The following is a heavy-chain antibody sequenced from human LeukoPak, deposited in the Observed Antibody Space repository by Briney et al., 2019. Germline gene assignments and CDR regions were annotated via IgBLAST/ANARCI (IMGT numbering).Heavy chain of an antibody. CDR1: GYTFTGYY. Sequence: GASVKVSCKASGYTFTGYYMHWVRQAPGQGLEWMGIINPSGGSTSFAQKFQGRVTMTRDTSTSAVYMELSSLRSEDTAVYFCARDGGATTGTPYYYGLDVWGQGTTVTVSS. J-gene: IGHJ6*02. CDR3: ARDGGATTGTPYYYGLDV. CDR2: INPSGGST. D-gene: IGHD1-26*01. V-gene: IGHV1-46*01.